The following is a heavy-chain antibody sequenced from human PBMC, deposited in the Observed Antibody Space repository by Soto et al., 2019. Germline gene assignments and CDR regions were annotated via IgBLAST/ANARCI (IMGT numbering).Heavy chain of an antibody. Sequence: QVQLVQSGAEVKKPGSSVKVSCKASGGTFSSYAISWVRQAPGQGLEWMGGIIPIFGTANYAQKFQGRVTITADESTSTAYMELSSLRSEDTAVYYCARERYYDSSGYSNWFDLWGQGTLVTVSS. CDR2: IIPIFGTA. CDR3: ARERYYDSSGYSNWFDL. J-gene: IGHJ5*02. CDR1: GGTFSSYA. V-gene: IGHV1-69*01. D-gene: IGHD3-22*01.